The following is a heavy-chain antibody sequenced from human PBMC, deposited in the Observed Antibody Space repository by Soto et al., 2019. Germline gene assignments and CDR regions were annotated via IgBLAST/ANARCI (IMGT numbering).Heavy chain of an antibody. CDR2: IYYSGST. J-gene: IGHJ4*02. D-gene: IGHD5-18*01. V-gene: IGHV4-61*01. Sequence: QVQLQESGPGLVKPSETLSLTCTVSGGSVSSGSYYWSWIRQPPGKGLVWIGYIYYSGSTNYNPSLKSRVTISVDTSKNQFSLKLSSVTAADTAVYYCARVDTAMVQPYDYWGQGTLVTVSS. CDR1: GGSVSSGSYY. CDR3: ARVDTAMVQPYDY.